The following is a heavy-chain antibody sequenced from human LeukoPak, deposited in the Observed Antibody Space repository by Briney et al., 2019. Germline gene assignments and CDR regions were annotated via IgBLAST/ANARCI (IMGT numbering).Heavy chain of an antibody. CDR1: GGSISSYY. CDR2: IYYSGST. J-gene: IGHJ4*02. CDR3: ARVSMEMATIAFDY. Sequence: KPSETLSLTCTVSGGSISSYYWSWIRQPPGKGLEWIGYIYYSGSTNYNPSLKSRVTISVDTSKNQFSLKLSSVTAADTAVYYCARVSMEMATIAFDYWGQGTLVTVSS. D-gene: IGHD5-24*01. V-gene: IGHV4-59*01.